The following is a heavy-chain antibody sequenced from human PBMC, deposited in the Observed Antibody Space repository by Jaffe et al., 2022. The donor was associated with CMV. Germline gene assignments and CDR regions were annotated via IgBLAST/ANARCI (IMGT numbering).Heavy chain of an antibody. CDR3: ARHSRGGYNLRPYFDY. J-gene: IGHJ4*02. CDR1: GGSISSSSYY. CDR2: IYYSGST. D-gene: IGHD5-12*01. Sequence: QLQLQESGPGLVKPSETLSLTCTVSGGSISSSSYYWGWIRQPPGKGLEWIGSIYYSGSTYYNPSLKSRVTISVDTSKNQFSLKLSSVTAADTAVYYCARHSRGGYNLRPYFDYWGQGTLVTVSS. V-gene: IGHV4-39*01.